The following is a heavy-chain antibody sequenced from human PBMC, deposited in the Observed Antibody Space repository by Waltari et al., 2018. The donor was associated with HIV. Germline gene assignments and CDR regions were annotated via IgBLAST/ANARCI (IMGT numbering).Heavy chain of an antibody. D-gene: IGHD4-4*01. V-gene: IGHV3-74*01. CDR2: SNSDGRST. CDR3: ATFPINDHSNKRLGY. Sequence: EVQLVESGGGLVQPGGSLRLSCAASGFTFSSYWMHWVRQAPGKGLVWVSRSNSDGRSTTYADSVKGRFTISRDNAKNTLYLQMNSLRDEDTAVYYCATFPINDHSNKRLGYWGQGTLVTVSS. CDR1: GFTFSSYW. J-gene: IGHJ4*02.